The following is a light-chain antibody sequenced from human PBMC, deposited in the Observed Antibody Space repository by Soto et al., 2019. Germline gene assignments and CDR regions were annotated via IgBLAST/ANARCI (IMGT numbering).Light chain of an antibody. J-gene: IGLJ2*01. V-gene: IGLV1-44*01. CDR2: SNN. CDR3: AAWDDSLNAVV. CDR1: SSNIGRNT. Sequence: QSVLTQPPSASGTPGQGVTISCSGSSSNIGRNTVNWYQQVPGTAPKLLIYSNNQRPAGVPDRFSGSKSGTSAPLAISGLQSEDEAEYYCAAWDDSLNAVVFGGGTKVTVL.